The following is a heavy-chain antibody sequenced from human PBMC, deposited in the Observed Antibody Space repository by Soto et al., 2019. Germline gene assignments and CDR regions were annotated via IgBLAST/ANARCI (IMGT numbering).Heavy chain of an antibody. D-gene: IGHD3-10*01. V-gene: IGHV4-31*03. CDR3: ARTTYYYGSGSYWADYYYGTDV. CDR1: GGSISRGGYY. CDR2: IYYSGST. J-gene: IGHJ6*02. Sequence: KTSETLSLTCTVSGGSISRGGYYWSWIRQHPGKGLEWIGYIYYSGSTYYNPSLKSRVTISVDTSKNQFSLKLSSVTAADTAVYYCARTTYYYGSGSYWADYYYGTDVWGHGTTVTVSS.